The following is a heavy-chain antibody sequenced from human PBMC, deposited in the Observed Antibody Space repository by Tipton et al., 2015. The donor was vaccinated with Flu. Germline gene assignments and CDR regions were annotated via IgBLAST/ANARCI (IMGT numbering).Heavy chain of an antibody. CDR3: ARLSYYDVDLKNFYFDY. CDR2: VYASGST. Sequence: TLSLTCTVSGDSIHNYYYNWIRQPAGKGLEWIGRVYASGSTTYNPSLKSRVTLSVDTSKNQFSLMLRSVTAADTAVYYCARLSYYDVDLKNFYFDYWGQGALVTVSS. D-gene: IGHD3-10*02. V-gene: IGHV4-4*07. CDR1: GDSIHNYY. J-gene: IGHJ4*02.